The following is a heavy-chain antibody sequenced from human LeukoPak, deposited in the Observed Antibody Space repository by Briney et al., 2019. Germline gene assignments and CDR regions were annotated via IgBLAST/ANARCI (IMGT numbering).Heavy chain of an antibody. CDR1: GFSPGNDC. V-gene: IGHV3-23*01. J-gene: IGHJ5*02. D-gene: IGHD6-19*01. Sequence: GETLRPSSAPSGFSPGNDCTTCVRQLPRRLIEWLSSISGSGSRAYSADPVKGRFTISRDNSKSNLYLKMSSLRDEDTAVYYCVRGAKGEPWLSWGQGTLVSVSS. CDR3: VRGAKGEPWLS. CDR2: ISGSGSRA.